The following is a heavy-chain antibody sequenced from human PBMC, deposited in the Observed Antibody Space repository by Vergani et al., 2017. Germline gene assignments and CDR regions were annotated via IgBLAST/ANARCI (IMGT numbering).Heavy chain of an antibody. J-gene: IGHJ4*02. Sequence: EVQLVESGGGLVQPGGSLRLSCAASGFTFSSYWMRWVRKAPGKGLEWVANIKQDGIEKYYVDSVKGRFTSARDNDKNSLYLQMNSLRAEDTAVYYCAKSGWSSGWIDYWGQGTLVTVSS. CDR3: AKSGWSSGWIDY. V-gene: IGHV3-7*01. D-gene: IGHD6-19*01. CDR1: GFTFSSYW. CDR2: IKQDGIEK.